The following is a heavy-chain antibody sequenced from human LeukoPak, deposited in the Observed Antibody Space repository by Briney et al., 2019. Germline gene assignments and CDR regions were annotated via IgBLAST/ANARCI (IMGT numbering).Heavy chain of an antibody. D-gene: IGHD5-12*01. CDR3: AKGGGYEAQYYYYYLDV. V-gene: IGHV3-30*02. CDR2: IRYDGSNK. J-gene: IGHJ6*03. Sequence: GGSLRLSCAASGFTFISYGMHWVRQAPGKGLEWVAFIRYDGSNKYYADSVKGRFTISRDNSKNTLYLQMRSLRAEDTAVYYCAKGGGYEAQYYYYYLDVWGKGTTVTISS. CDR1: GFTFISYG.